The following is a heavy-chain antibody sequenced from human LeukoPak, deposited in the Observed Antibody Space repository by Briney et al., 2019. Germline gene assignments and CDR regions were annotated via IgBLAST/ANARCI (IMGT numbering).Heavy chain of an antibody. CDR3: ARGHYGLDV. CDR2: IAPSGGAI. V-gene: IGHV3-48*03. J-gene: IGHJ6*02. CDR1: GFTFSSYA. Sequence: GGSLRLSCAASGFTFSSYAMNWIRQAPGKGLEWVSYIAPSGGAIYYADSVKGRFSISRDNAKNSLYLQMNSLRAEDTAVYFCARGHYGLDVWGQGTTITVSS.